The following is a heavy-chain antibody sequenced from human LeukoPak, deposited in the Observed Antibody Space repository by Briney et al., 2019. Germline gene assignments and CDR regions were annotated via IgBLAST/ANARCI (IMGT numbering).Heavy chain of an antibody. CDR3: AREGGSFWGDAFDI. D-gene: IGHD1-26*01. J-gene: IGHJ3*02. CDR2: IIPILGIA. CDR1: GGTFSSYA. Sequence: ASVKVSCKASGGTFSSYAISWVRQAPGQGLEWMGRIIPILGIANYAQEFQGRVTITADKSTSTAYMELSRLRSDDTAVYYCAREGGSFWGDAFDIWGQGTMVTVSS. V-gene: IGHV1-69*04.